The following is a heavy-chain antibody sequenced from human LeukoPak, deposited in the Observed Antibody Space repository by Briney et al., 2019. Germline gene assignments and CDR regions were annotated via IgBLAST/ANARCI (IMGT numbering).Heavy chain of an antibody. Sequence: GGSLRLSCAASVFTFSNYWMGWVRQAPWKRLEWVANMNIDGSEKYYADSVKGRFSISRDNARNSVYLQMASLRVEDTAVYYCARDPVEWELLLDYWGQGTLVTVSS. D-gene: IGHD1-26*01. CDR3: ARDPVEWELLLDY. J-gene: IGHJ4*02. CDR2: MNIDGSEK. V-gene: IGHV3-7*01. CDR1: VFTFSNYW.